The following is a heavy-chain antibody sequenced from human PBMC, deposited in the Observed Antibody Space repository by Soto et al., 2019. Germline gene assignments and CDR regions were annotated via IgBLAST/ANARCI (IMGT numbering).Heavy chain of an antibody. D-gene: IGHD1-26*01. CDR1: GFSFTSYA. CDR2: ISGSDGKT. V-gene: IGHV3-23*01. CDR3: ARWSFLDY. J-gene: IGHJ4*02. Sequence: QPGGSPRLSCAASGFSFTSYALSWVRQAPGKGLEWVSTISGSDGKTYYADSVKGRFSISRDTSKTTLYLQMNSLRVEDTAVYYCARWSFLDYWGQGTRVTVSS.